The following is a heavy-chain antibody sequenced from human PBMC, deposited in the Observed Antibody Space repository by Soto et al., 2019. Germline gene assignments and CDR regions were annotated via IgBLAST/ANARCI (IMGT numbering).Heavy chain of an antibody. V-gene: IGHV4-39*01. CDR2: IYSSATT. CDR3: ARLKGAFFITTYTRFGP. Sequence: SETLSLTCTFSGDSISSSSYYWGWIRQPPGKGLESIGDIYSSATTHYNQSLKSRVTISIATYKNKFSLYLRSVTAADTAVYYCARLKGAFFITTYTRFGPWGQGTPVTVSS. J-gene: IGHJ5*02. CDR1: GDSISSSSYY. D-gene: IGHD3-22*01.